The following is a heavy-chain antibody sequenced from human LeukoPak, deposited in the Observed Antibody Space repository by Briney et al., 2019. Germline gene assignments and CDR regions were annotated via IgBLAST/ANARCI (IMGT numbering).Heavy chain of an antibody. CDR2: ISGSGGST. V-gene: IGHV3-23*01. CDR1: GFTFSSYA. Sequence: PGGSLRLSCATSGFTFSSYAMNWVRQAPGKGLEWVSAISGSGGSTYYADSVKGRFTISRDNSKSTLFLQMNSLRAEDTAVYYCATSTGIMGATRFSRPTNLEYFQHWGQGTLVTVSS. D-gene: IGHD1-26*01. J-gene: IGHJ1*01. CDR3: ATSTGIMGATRFSRPTNLEYFQH.